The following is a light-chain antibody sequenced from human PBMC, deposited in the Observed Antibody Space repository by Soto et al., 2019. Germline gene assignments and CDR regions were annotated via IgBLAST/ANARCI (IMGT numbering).Light chain of an antibody. J-gene: IGKJ1*01. V-gene: IGKV3-15*01. CDR1: QSVSSN. CDR3: QQYNNWTPWT. Sequence: EIVMTQSPATLAVSPGERATLSCRASQSVSSNLSWYQQKPGQAPRLLIYVASTRATGIPARFSGSGSGTDFTLNISSMQSEDFAVYYSQQYNNWTPWTVGKGTKVEIK. CDR2: VAS.